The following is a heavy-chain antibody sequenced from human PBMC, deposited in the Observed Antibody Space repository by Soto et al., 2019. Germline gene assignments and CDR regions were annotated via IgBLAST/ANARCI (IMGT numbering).Heavy chain of an antibody. D-gene: IGHD6-25*01. CDR1: GFTFSSYS. CDR3: AGGCSGRCWFEY. Sequence: EVQLVESGGDLLQPGGSLRLSCAASGFTFSSYSMAWVRQAPGKGLEWLSYISSSAHVITYGDSVKARITVSRDNAKNSLYLQLNSLSVEDTAVYWCAGGCSGRCWFEYWCQGTLVTVSS. V-gene: IGHV3-48*01. J-gene: IGHJ4*02. CDR2: ISSSAHVI.